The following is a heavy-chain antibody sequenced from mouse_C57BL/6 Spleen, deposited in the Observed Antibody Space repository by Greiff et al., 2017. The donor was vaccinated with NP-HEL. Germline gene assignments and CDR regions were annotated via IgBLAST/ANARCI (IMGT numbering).Heavy chain of an antibody. CDR3: TTGGVTTGDYLDY. CDR1: GFNIKDYY. V-gene: IGHV14-1*01. Sequence: VQLQQSGAELVRPGASVKLSCTASGFNIKDYYMHWVKQRPEQGLEWIGRIDPEDGDTEYAPKFQGKATMTADTSSNTAYLQLSSLTSEDTAVYYCTTGGVTTGDYLDYWGQGTTLTVSS. D-gene: IGHD2-2*01. CDR2: IDPEDGDT. J-gene: IGHJ2*01.